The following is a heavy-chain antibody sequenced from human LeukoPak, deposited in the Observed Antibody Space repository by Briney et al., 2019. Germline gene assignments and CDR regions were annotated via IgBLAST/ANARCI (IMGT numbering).Heavy chain of an antibody. J-gene: IGHJ4*02. V-gene: IGHV3-48*03. CDR2: ISSSGSTI. CDR3: AAGSKYYYDSSGYFSY. D-gene: IGHD3-22*01. Sequence: PRGSLRLSCAASGFTFSSYEMNWVRQAPGKGLEWVSYISSSGSTIYYADSVKGRFTISRDNAKNSLYLQMNSLRAEDTAVYYCAAGSKYYYDSSGYFSYWGQGTLVTVSS. CDR1: GFTFSSYE.